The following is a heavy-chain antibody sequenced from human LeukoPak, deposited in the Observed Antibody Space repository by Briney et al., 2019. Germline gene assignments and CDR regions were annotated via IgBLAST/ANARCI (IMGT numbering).Heavy chain of an antibody. J-gene: IGHJ3*02. D-gene: IGHD6-19*01. Sequence: SVKVSCKASGFTFTSSAMQWVRQARGQRLEWIGWIVVGSGNTNYAQKFQERVIITRDMSTSTAYMELSSLRSEDAAVYYCAAGSIAVAGNTDLADAFDIWGQGTMVTVSS. CDR2: IVVGSGNT. V-gene: IGHV1-58*02. CDR1: GFTFTSSA. CDR3: AAGSIAVAGNTDLADAFDI.